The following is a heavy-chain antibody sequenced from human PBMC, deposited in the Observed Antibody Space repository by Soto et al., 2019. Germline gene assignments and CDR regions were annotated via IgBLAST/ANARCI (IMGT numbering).Heavy chain of an antibody. CDR1: GASISRDH. CDR3: GTYASGGGGRGY. D-gene: IGHD3-16*01. J-gene: IGHJ4*02. Sequence: QVQLQESGPGLVKPSETLSLTCTVSGASISRDHWNWIRQPPGKGLEWIGEYSGSTNYNPSPKSRLPISVDTSKNQFSLKLSSGPAAETAVYFRGTYASGGGGRGYWGQGTLVTVSS. V-gene: IGHV4-59*08. CDR2: EYSGST.